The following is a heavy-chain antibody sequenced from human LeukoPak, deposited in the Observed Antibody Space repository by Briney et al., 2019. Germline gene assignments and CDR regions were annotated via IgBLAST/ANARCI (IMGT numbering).Heavy chain of an antibody. CDR2: IIGRGGST. V-gene: IGHV3-23*01. Sequence: GGSLRLSRAASGFTFSSYAMSWVRKVPGKGLGWVSAIIGRGGSTYYADSVKGRFTISRDNSKNTLYLKMTSLRAEDTAVYYCAKDRDGDLIQWGQGTLVTVSS. CDR1: GFTFSSYA. D-gene: IGHD4-17*01. CDR3: AKDRDGDLIQ. J-gene: IGHJ4*02.